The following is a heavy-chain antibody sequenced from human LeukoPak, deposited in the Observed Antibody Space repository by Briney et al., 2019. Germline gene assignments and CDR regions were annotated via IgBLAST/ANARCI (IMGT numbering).Heavy chain of an antibody. V-gene: IGHV4-34*01. J-gene: IGHJ5*02. Sequence: PSETLSLTCAVYGASFSGYYWSWIRQPPGKGLEWLGEINHSGSTNYNPSLKSRVTISVDTSKNQFSLKLSSVTAADTAVYYCARGLYSSSSTLIWFDAWGQGTLVTVSS. CDR2: INHSGST. CDR1: GASFSGYY. D-gene: IGHD6-6*01. CDR3: ARGLYSSSSTLIWFDA.